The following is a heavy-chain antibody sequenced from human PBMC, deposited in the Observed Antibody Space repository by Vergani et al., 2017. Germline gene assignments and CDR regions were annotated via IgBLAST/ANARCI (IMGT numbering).Heavy chain of an antibody. CDR3: ARGYCSSTSCQAFDY. CDR2: INPNSGGT. Sequence: QVQLVQSGAEVKKPGASVKVSCKASGYTFTGYYMHWVRQAPGQGLEWMGWINPNSGGTNYAQKFQGRVTMTRDTSISTAYMELSRLRSDDPAVYYCARGYCSSTSCQAFDYWGQGTLVTVSS. D-gene: IGHD2-2*01. CDR1: GYTFTGYY. J-gene: IGHJ4*02. V-gene: IGHV1-2*02.